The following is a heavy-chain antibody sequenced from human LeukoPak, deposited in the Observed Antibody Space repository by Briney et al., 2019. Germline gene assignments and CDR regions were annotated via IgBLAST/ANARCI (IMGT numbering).Heavy chain of an antibody. V-gene: IGHV4-59*01. Sequence: SETLSLTCTVSGSSISNYHWSWMRQPPGKGLEWIGYVDYSGSTNYSPSLKSRISISVDTSKNQFSLKLRSVTAADTAVYYCARLQDSDTAYVDCWGQGTLVTVSS. CDR2: VDYSGST. J-gene: IGHJ4*02. D-gene: IGHD2-15*01. CDR3: ARLQDSDTAYVDC. CDR1: GSSISNYH.